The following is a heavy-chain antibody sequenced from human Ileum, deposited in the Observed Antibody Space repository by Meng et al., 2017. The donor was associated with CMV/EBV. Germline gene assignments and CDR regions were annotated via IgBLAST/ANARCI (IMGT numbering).Heavy chain of an antibody. CDR3: ARAYGLSTGLDV. CDR2: IKQDGSEK. V-gene: IGHV3-7*01. Sequence: ASSGLTFSTFWMSWFRQAPGKGLEWVAHIKQDGSEKYYVDSVKGRFTISRDNTENSLFLQMNTLRAEDTAVYYCARAYGLSTGLDVWGQGTTVTVSS. J-gene: IGHJ6*02. CDR1: GLTFSTFW. D-gene: IGHD4-17*01.